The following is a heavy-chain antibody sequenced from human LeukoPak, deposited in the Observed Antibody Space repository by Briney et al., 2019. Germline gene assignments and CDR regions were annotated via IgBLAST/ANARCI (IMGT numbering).Heavy chain of an antibody. D-gene: IGHD1-26*01. J-gene: IGHJ3*02. CDR3: ASLWVFPHHAFDI. V-gene: IGHV3-53*01. CDR2: IYSGGST. CDR1: GFTVSSNY. Sequence: QAGGSLRLSCAASGFTVSSNYMSWVRQAPGKGLEWVSVIYSGGSTYYADSVKGRFTISRDNSKNTLYFQMNSLRAEDTAVYYCASLWVFPHHAFDIWGQGTMVTVSS.